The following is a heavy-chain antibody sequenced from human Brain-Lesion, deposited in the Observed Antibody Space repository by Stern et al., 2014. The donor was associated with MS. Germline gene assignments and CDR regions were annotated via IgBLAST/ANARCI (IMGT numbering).Heavy chain of an antibody. J-gene: IGHJ6*02. CDR3: ARGRVVPGFQYYATDV. CDR1: GGSISSGGYY. CDR2: IFNSGST. Sequence: VHLVESGPGLVKPSQTLSLSCTVSGGSISSGGYYWSWIRQPAGKGLEWIGRIFNSGSTSYNPSLKSRVTIPIDTSKTQFSLRLNSMTAADTAVYYCARGRVVPGFQYYATDVWGQGTTVIVSS. V-gene: IGHV4-61*02. D-gene: IGHD2-2*01.